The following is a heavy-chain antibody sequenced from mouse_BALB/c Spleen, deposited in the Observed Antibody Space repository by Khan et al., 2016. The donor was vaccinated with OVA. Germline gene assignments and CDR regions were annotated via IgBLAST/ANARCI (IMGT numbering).Heavy chain of an antibody. J-gene: IGHJ4*01. D-gene: IGHD1-2*01. Sequence: EVQRVESGGDLVKPGGSLKLSCAASGFTFSSYGMSWVRQTPDKRLEWVATISSGGHYTYFPDSVRGRFTISRDNAKNTLSLQMSSLKSEDTAMYNSARSITTTKEDYYAMDYWGQGTSVTVSS. CDR1: GFTFSSYG. V-gene: IGHV5-6*01. CDR2: ISSGGHYT. CDR3: ARSITTTKEDYYAMDY.